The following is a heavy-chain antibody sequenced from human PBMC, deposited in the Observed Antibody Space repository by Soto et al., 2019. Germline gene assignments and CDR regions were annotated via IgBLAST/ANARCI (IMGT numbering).Heavy chain of an antibody. J-gene: IGHJ4*02. V-gene: IGHV4-30-4*01. CDR1: GDSISSGDDY. CDR3: ARDPRFGSSSSNGDY. CDR2: INHSGST. Sequence: QVQLQESGPGLVKPSQTLSLTCTVSGDSISSGDDYWSWIRQPPGKGLEWIGYINHSGSTYYNPSLHSRVTIAIDTSENQFSLKVRSVTAADTAVYYCARDPRFGSSSSNGDYWGQGNLVTVAS. D-gene: IGHD6-6*01.